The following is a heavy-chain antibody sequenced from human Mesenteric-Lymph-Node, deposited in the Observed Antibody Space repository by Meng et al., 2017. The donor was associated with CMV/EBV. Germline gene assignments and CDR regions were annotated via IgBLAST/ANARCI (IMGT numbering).Heavy chain of an antibody. Sequence: GGSLRLSCAASGFTFSNYAMTWGRQAQGKGLEWVSDISSGDTSTYYADSVKGRFTISRDNSKKTVYLQMNSLRAEDTALYYCATAECSSTSCYDENDAFDFWGHGTMVTVSS. CDR1: GFTFSNYA. V-gene: IGHV3-23*03. CDR2: ISSGDTST. D-gene: IGHD2-2*01. J-gene: IGHJ3*01. CDR3: ATAECSSTSCYDENDAFDF.